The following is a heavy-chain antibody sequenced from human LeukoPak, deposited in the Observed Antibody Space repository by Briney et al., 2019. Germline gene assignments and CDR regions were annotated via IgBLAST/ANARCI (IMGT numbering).Heavy chain of an antibody. CDR2: INPSSGST. J-gene: IGHJ4*02. CDR1: GYTFTNYY. D-gene: IGHD3-10*01. CDR3: ARERGSIGFDY. V-gene: IGHV1-46*01. Sequence: ASVKVSCKASGYTFTNYYMHWVRQAPGQGLEWMGIINPSSGSTSYAQKFQGRVTVTRDTSTSTVYMELSSLRSEDTAVYYCARERGSIGFDYWGQGTLVTVSS.